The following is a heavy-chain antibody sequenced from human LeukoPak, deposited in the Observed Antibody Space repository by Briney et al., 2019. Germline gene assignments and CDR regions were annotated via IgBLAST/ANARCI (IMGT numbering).Heavy chain of an antibody. J-gene: IGHJ5*02. CDR1: GGSISSSSYY. D-gene: IGHD3-10*01. CDR3: ARRLYYYGSGSYLGSFDP. V-gene: IGHV4-39*01. Sequence: SETLSLTCTVSGGSISSSSYYWGWIRQPPGKGLEWIGSIYYSGSTYYNPSLKSRVTISVDTSKNQFSLKLSSVTAADTAVYYCARRLYYYGSGSYLGSFDPWGQGTLVTVSP. CDR2: IYYSGST.